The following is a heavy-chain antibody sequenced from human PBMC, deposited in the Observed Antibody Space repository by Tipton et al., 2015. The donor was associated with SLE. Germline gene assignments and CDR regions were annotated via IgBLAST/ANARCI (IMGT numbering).Heavy chain of an antibody. J-gene: IGHJ4*02. D-gene: IGHD3-16*01. CDR3: ARGDVFPGY. V-gene: IGHV3-30*19. Sequence: SGFTFRGYGMHWVRQAPGKGLEWLAVVRSDESSKYYADSVKGRFTISRDNSKSTLFLQMNSLRSEDKAVYFCARGDVFPGYWGQGTLVTVSS. CDR2: VRSDESSK. CDR1: GFTFRGYG.